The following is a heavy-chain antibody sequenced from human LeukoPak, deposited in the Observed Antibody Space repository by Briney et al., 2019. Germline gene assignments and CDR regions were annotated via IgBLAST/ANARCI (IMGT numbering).Heavy chain of an antibody. D-gene: IGHD4-17*01. CDR1: GFTFSSYG. Sequence: GGSLRLSCAASGFTFSSYGMHWVRPAPGKGLEWVAFISYDGRNTCHVDSVKGRFTISRDNSENTLSLQLNSLRAEDTAVYYCAKDSRREYGDYYFDYWGQGTLVTVSS. CDR2: ISYDGRNT. CDR3: AKDSRREYGDYYFDY. V-gene: IGHV3-30*18. J-gene: IGHJ4*02.